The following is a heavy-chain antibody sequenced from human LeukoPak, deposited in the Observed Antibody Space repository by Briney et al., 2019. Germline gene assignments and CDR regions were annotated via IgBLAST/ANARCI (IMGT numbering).Heavy chain of an antibody. J-gene: IGHJ4*02. Sequence: GGSLRLSCTVSGFTFSSYWMSWVRQAPGKGLEWVANIKQDGSEKYYVDSVKGRFTISRDNSKNTLYLQMNSLRAEDTAVYYCAKEGIAARRSYYFDYWGQGTLVTVSS. D-gene: IGHD6-6*01. V-gene: IGHV3-7*01. CDR3: AKEGIAARRSYYFDY. CDR1: GFTFSSYW. CDR2: IKQDGSEK.